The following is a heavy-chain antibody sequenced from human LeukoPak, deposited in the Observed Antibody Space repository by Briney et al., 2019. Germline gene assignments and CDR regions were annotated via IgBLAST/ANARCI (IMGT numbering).Heavy chain of an antibody. CDR3: AHRNPMATPAKSNYYFDY. D-gene: IGHD5-24*01. Sequence: VSGPTLVNPTQTLTLTCTFSGFSLSTSGVGVGWIRQPPGKALEWLALIYWDDDKRYSPSLKSRLTITKDTSKNQVVLTMTNIDPVDTATYYCAHRNPMATPAKSNYYFDYWDQGTLVTVSS. CDR2: IYWDDDK. CDR1: GFSLSTSGVG. J-gene: IGHJ4*02. V-gene: IGHV2-5*02.